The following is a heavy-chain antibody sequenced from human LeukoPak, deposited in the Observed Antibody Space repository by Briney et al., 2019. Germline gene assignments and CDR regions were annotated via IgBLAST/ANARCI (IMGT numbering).Heavy chain of an antibody. CDR2: MKHDGIEK. CDR3: AREGREGYNYPALDF. Sequence: TGGSLRLSCVASGFSFGSCWMAWVRQAPGKGLEWVANMKHDGIEKYHVDSVKGRFTISRDNTKNSLYLHMSSLRVEDTAVYYCAREGREGYNYPALDFWGQGILVTVSS. CDR1: GFSFGSCW. J-gene: IGHJ4*02. D-gene: IGHD5-24*01. V-gene: IGHV3-7*05.